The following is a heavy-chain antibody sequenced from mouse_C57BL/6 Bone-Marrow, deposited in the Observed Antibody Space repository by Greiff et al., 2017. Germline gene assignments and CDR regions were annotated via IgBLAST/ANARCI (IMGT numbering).Heavy chain of an antibody. CDR2: IHPNSGST. V-gene: IGHV1-64*01. D-gene: IGHD1-1*01. J-gene: IGHJ3*01. CDR1: GYTFTSYW. Sequence: QVQLQQPGAELVKPGASVKLSCKASGYTFTSYWMHWVKQRPGQGLEWIGMIHPNSGSTNYNEKFKSKATLTVDKSSSTAYMQLSSLTSEDSAVYCCARWYYGSSSAWFAYGGRETLVSVS. CDR3: ARWYYGSSSAWFAY.